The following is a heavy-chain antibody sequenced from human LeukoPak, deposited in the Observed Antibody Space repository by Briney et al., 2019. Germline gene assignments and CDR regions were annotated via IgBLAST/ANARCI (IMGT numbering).Heavy chain of an antibody. Sequence: SQTLPLTCAVYGGSFSGYYWSWIRQPPGKGLEWIGEINHSGSTNYNPSLKSRVTISVDTSKNQFSLKLSSVTAADTAVYYCARGRVAIFGVVIKGPRIFDYWGQGTLVTVSS. CDR2: INHSGST. CDR1: GGSFSGYY. V-gene: IGHV4-34*01. J-gene: IGHJ4*02. D-gene: IGHD3-3*01. CDR3: ARGRVAIFGVVIKGPRIFDY.